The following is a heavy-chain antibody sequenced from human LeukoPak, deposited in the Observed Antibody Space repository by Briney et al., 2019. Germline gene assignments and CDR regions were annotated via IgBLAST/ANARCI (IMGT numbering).Heavy chain of an antibody. V-gene: IGHV5-51*01. Sequence: GESLKISCKGSGYSFSSHWIAWVRQVPGKGLEWMGIIYPGDSDTRYSPSFQGQVTIPADKSISTAYLQWSSLKASDTAMYYCARQRAARRIDAFDVWGQGTMVTVSS. J-gene: IGHJ3*01. CDR2: IYPGDSDT. CDR1: GYSFSSHW. CDR3: ARQRAARRIDAFDV. D-gene: IGHD6-6*01.